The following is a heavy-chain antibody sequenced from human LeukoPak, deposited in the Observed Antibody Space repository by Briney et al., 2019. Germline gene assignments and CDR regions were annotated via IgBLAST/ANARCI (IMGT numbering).Heavy chain of an antibody. CDR1: GFTFSSYG. V-gene: IGHV3-30*03. Sequence: GGSLRLSCAASGFTFSSYGMHWVRQAPGKGLEWVAVISYDGSNKYYADSVKGRFTISRDNSKNTLYLQMNSLRAEDTAVYYCASPEGLWGQGTMVTVSS. CDR2: ISYDGSNK. J-gene: IGHJ3*01. CDR3: ASPEGL.